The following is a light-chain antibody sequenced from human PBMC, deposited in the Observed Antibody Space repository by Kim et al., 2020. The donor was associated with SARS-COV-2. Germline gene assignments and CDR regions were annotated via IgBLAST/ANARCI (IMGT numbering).Light chain of an antibody. Sequence: EIVLTQSPGTLSLSPGERATLSCRASQSVSSSYLAWYQQKPGQAPRLLIYGASSRATGIPDRFSGSGSGTDFTLTISRLEPEDFAVYYCPKYGSSPSWTSAQGPKLDIQ. V-gene: IGKV3-20*01. CDR3: PKYGSSPSWT. J-gene: IGKJ1*01. CDR2: GAS. CDR1: QSVSSSY.